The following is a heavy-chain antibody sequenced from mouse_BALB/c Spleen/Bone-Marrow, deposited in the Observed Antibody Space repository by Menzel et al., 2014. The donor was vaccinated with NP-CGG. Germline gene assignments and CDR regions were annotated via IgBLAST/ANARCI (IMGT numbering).Heavy chain of an antibody. J-gene: IGHJ3*01. Sequence: EVKLVESGAELVKPGASVKLSCTASGFNIKDTYMHWEKQRPEQGLEWIGRIDPANGNTKYDPKFQGKATITADTSSNTAYLQLSSLTSEDTAVYYCARRDDGYYTYWGQGTLVTVSA. CDR2: IDPANGNT. V-gene: IGHV14-3*02. D-gene: IGHD2-3*01. CDR1: GFNIKDTY. CDR3: ARRDDGYYTY.